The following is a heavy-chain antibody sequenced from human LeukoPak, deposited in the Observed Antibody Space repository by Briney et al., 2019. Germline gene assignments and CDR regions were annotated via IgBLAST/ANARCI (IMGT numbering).Heavy chain of an antibody. CDR3: ARMIGDDAFDI. D-gene: IGHD3-22*01. CDR1: GGSISSSSYY. J-gene: IGHJ3*02. V-gene: IGHV4-39*01. CDR2: IYYSGTT. Sequence: PSETLSLTCTVSGGSISSSSYYWDWIRQPPGKGLEWIGTIYYSGTTYYNPSLKSRVTISVDTSRNQFSLKLSSVTATDTAVYYCARMIGDDAFDIWGQGTMVTVSS.